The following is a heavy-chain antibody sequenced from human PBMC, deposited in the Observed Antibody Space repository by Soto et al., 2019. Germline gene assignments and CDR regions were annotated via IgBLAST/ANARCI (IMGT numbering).Heavy chain of an antibody. CDR2: IITIFGTA. CDR1: GGTFSSYA. V-gene: IGHV1-69*06. D-gene: IGHD3-10*01. CDR3: AREDGSGSDTWFDR. Sequence: QVQLVQSGAEVKKPGSSVKVSCKASGGTFSSYAISWVRQAPGQGLEWMGGIITIFGTANYAQKFQGRVTITADKSTSTAYMERSSLRSEDTAVYYCAREDGSGSDTWFDRWGQGTLVTVSS. J-gene: IGHJ5*02.